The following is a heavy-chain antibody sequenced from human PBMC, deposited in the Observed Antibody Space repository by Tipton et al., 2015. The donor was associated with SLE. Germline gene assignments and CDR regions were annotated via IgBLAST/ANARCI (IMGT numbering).Heavy chain of an antibody. J-gene: IGHJ2*01. D-gene: IGHD6-19*01. CDR3: ARQFSSGWYLYFDL. CDR1: GFTFDDYT. CDR2: ISWDGGST. Sequence: SLRLSCAASGFTFDDYTMHWVRQAPGKGLEWVSLISWDGGSTYYADSVKGRFTISRDNSKNSLYLQMNSLRTEDTALYYCARQFSSGWYLYFDLWGRGTLVTVSS. V-gene: IGHV3-43*01.